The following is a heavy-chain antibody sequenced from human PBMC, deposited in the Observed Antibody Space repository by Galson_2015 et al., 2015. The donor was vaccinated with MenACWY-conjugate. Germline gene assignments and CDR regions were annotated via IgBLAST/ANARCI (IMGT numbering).Heavy chain of an antibody. V-gene: IGHV5-51*01. CDR3: ARHGSRYSSSPLGGYYYGMDV. D-gene: IGHD6-13*01. CDR2: IYPGDSDT. CDR1: GYSFTSYW. J-gene: IGHJ6*02. Sequence: QSGAEVKKPGESLQISCKGSGYSFTSYWIGWVRQMPGKGLEWMGIIYPGDSDTRYSPSFQGQVTISADKSISTAYLQWSSLKASDTAMYYCARHGSRYSSSPLGGYYYGMDVWGQWTTVTVSS.